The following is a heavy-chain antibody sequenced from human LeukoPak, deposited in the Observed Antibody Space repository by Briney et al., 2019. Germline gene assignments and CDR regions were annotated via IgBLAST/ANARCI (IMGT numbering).Heavy chain of an antibody. J-gene: IGHJ4*02. Sequence: ASVKVSCKASGYTFTSYGISWVRQAPGQGLEWMGWISAYNGNTNYAQKLQGRVTMTTDTSTSTAYMELRSLRSDDTAAYYCARRVGATVGGWAFCDYWGQGTLVTVSS. CDR3: ARRVGATVGGWAFCDY. CDR1: GYTFTSYG. D-gene: IGHD1-26*01. V-gene: IGHV1-18*01. CDR2: ISAYNGNT.